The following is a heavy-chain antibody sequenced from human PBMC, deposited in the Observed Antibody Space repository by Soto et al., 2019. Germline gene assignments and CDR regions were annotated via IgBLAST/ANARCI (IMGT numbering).Heavy chain of an antibody. V-gene: IGHV1-69*08. J-gene: IGHJ3*02. D-gene: IGHD5-12*01. CDR2: IIPILGIA. CDR1: GGTFSSYT. Sequence: QVQLVQSGAEVKKPGSSVKVSCKASGGTFSSYTISWVRQAPGQGLEWMGRIIPILGIANYALKFQGRVTITADKSTSTAYMELSSLRSEDTAVYYCARDLVPWRDGYNADAFDIWGQGTMVTVSS. CDR3: ARDLVPWRDGYNADAFDI.